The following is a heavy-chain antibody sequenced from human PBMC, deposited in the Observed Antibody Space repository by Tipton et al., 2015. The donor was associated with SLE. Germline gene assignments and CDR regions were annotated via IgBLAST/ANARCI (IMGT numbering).Heavy chain of an antibody. Sequence: TLSLTCAVHGGSFSDYYWGWIRQTPGEGLEWIGEINHTGGTNYNPSLESRVTMSVDTSKNQFSLKLSSVTAADTAMYYCVRERKYVVRFRELVAPDLWGQGTAITVSS. CDR3: VRERKYVVRFRELVAPDL. CDR1: GGSFSDYY. D-gene: IGHD1-26*01. CDR2: INHTGGT. J-gene: IGHJ6*02. V-gene: IGHV4-34*01.